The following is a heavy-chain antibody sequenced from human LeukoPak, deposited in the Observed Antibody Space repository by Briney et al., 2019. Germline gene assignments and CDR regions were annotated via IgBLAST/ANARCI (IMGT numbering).Heavy chain of an antibody. Sequence: GGSLRLSCAASGFTFDDYGMSWVRQAPGKGLEWVSGINWNGGSTGYADSVKGRFTISRDNAKNSLYLQMNSLRAEDTAAYYCARGDYGYYGMDVWGQGTTVTVSS. V-gene: IGHV3-20*04. CDR2: INWNGGST. CDR1: GFTFDDYG. CDR3: ARGDYGYYGMDV. D-gene: IGHD3-16*01. J-gene: IGHJ6*02.